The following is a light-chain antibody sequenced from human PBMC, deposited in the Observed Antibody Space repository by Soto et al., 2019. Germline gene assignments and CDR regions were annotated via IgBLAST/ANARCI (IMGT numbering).Light chain of an antibody. Sequence: EIVLTQSPATLSLSPGERATLSCRASQSVSSYLAWYQQKPGQAPRLLIYDASNRATGIPARFSGSGSGTDFTLTISSLEPEDFAVYYCQQRSNWPFFGGGTKVHIK. V-gene: IGKV3-11*01. CDR2: DAS. CDR3: QQRSNWPF. CDR1: QSVSSY. J-gene: IGKJ4*01.